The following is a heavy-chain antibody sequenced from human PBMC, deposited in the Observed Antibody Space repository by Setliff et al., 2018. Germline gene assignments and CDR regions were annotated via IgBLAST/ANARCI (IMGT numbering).Heavy chain of an antibody. V-gene: IGHV4-34*01. CDR3: ARLSWNGLRYYGLDV. CDR2: INHSGST. CDR1: GGSFSGYQ. J-gene: IGHJ6*02. Sequence: SETLSLTCAVYGGSFSGYQWSWIRQPPGKGLEWIGEINHSGSTNYNPSLMSRVSISVDTSKNQFSLKLRSVTAADTAVYYCARLSWNGLRYYGLDVWGQGATVTVSS. D-gene: IGHD3-3*01.